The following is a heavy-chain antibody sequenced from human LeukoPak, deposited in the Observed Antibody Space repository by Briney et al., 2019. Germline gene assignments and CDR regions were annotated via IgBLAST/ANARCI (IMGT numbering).Heavy chain of an antibody. CDR1: RDSISRSNFY. V-gene: IGHV4-39*01. CDR3: ARPTYYDNSGYYY. CDR2: VHYSGST. J-gene: IGHJ4*02. Sequence: PSETLSLTCTVSRDSISRSNFYWGWIRQPPGKGLEWVGSVHYSGSTYYNPSLKSRVTISVDTSKNQFSLKLTSVTAADTAVYYCARPTYYDNSGYYYWGQGTLVTVSS. D-gene: IGHD3-22*01.